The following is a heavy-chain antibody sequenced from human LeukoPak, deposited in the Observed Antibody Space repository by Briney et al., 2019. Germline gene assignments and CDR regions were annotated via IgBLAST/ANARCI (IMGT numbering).Heavy chain of an antibody. CDR1: GYTFTAFY. V-gene: IGHV1-2*02. J-gene: IGHJ6*03. CDR3: ARGYCSSTSCYPNRYSYYYYYMDV. Sequence: ASVKVSCKASGYTFTAFYIHWVRQAPGQGLEWMGWINTNTGDTNYAQKFQGRVTMTRDTSISTAYMELSRLRSDDTAVYYCARGYCSSTSCYPNRYSYYYYYMDVWGKGTTVTVSS. D-gene: IGHD2-2*01. CDR2: INTNTGDT.